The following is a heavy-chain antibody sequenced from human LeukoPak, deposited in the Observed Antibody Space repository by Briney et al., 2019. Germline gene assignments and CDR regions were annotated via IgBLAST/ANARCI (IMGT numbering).Heavy chain of an antibody. Sequence: ASVKVPCKASGYTFTGYYMHWVRQAPGQGLEWMGWINPNSGGTNYAQKFQGRVTMTRDTSISTAYMELSRLRSDDTAVYYCARDLDYYYDSSGYFDYWGQGTLVTVSS. CDR3: ARDLDYYYDSSGYFDY. CDR2: INPNSGGT. CDR1: GYTFTGYY. V-gene: IGHV1-2*02. D-gene: IGHD3-22*01. J-gene: IGHJ4*02.